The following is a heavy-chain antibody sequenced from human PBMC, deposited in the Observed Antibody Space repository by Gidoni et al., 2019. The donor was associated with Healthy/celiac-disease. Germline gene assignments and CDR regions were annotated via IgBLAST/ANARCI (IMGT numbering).Heavy chain of an antibody. D-gene: IGHD6-19*01. V-gene: IGHV4-31*03. Sequence: QARLQESGPGLVTPSHPLSLTCTVSGGSLSNGGYYWSWIRQHPGKGLEWIGYIYYSGSTYYNPSLKSRVTISVDTSKNQFSLKLSSVTAADTAVYYCARDLRDHRSGWYFFDYWGQGTLVTVSA. J-gene: IGHJ4*02. CDR2: IYYSGST. CDR3: ARDLRDHRSGWYFFDY. CDR1: GGSLSNGGYY.